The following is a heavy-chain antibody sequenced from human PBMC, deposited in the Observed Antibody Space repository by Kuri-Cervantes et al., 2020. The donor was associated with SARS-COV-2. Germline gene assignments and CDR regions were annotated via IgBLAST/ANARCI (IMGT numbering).Heavy chain of an antibody. CDR3: ARQEIHSIVVVPAAIDY. V-gene: IGHV4-39*01. Sequence: SETLSLTCTVSGGSISSSSYYWGWIRQPPGKGLEWIGSIYYSGSTYYNPSLKSRVTISVDTSKNQFSLKLSSVTAADTAVYYSARQEIHSIVVVPAAIDYWGQGTLVTVSS. CDR2: IYYSGST. CDR1: GGSISSSSYY. J-gene: IGHJ4*02. D-gene: IGHD2-2*01.